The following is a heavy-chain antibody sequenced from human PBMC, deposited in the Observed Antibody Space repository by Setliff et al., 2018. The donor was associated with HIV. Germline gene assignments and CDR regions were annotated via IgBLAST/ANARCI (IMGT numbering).Heavy chain of an antibody. CDR3: ARHVRWLGDVFDF. CDR1: GFTFSSYS. V-gene: IGHV3-21*05. CDR2: ICSGGSQI. Sequence: GGSLRLSCAASGFTFSSYSMNWVRQAPGKGLEWVSHICSGGSQINYADSVKGRFTISTDIATQSVYLQMNSVRAEDTAVYYCARHVRWLGDVFDFWGHGTVVTV. D-gene: IGHD6-19*01. J-gene: IGHJ3*01.